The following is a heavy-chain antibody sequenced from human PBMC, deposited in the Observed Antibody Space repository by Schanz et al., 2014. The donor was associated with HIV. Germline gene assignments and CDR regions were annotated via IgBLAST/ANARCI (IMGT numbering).Heavy chain of an antibody. CDR1: GFTFSNYA. D-gene: IGHD1-26*01. V-gene: IGHV3-30-3*02. Sequence: QVQLVESGGGVVQPGRSLRLSCAVSGFTFSNYAMNWVRQAPGKGLEWVAVISYDGSNKYYADSVKGRFTISRDSSKNTLYLQMSSLRAEDTALYYCAKRGPYTGRYEYFQQWGQGALVIVSS. CDR3: AKRGPYTGRYEYFQQ. CDR2: ISYDGSNK. J-gene: IGHJ1*01.